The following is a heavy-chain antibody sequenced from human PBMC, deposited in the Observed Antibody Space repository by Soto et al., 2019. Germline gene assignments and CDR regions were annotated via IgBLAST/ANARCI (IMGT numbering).Heavy chain of an antibody. J-gene: IGHJ4*02. Sequence: QVQLQQWGAGLLKPSETLSLTCAVYGGSFSGYYWSWIRQPPGKGLEWIGEINHSGSTNYNPSLKSRVTISVDTSKTQFSLKLSSVTAADTAVYYCARGRSSSYLPDYWGQGTLVTVSS. D-gene: IGHD6-13*01. CDR3: ARGRSSSYLPDY. CDR1: GGSFSGYY. V-gene: IGHV4-34*01. CDR2: INHSGST.